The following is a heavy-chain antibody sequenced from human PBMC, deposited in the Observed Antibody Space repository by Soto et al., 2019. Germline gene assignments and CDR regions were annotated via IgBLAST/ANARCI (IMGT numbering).Heavy chain of an antibody. CDR2: IYHSGST. Sequence: PSETLSLTCAVSSGSISSSNWWSWVRQPPGKGLEWIGEIYHSGSTNYNPSLKSRVTISVDKSKNQFSLKLSSVTAADTAVYYCARAMTTVTLRFDPWGQGTLVTVSS. V-gene: IGHV4-4*02. J-gene: IGHJ5*02. D-gene: IGHD4-4*01. CDR3: ARAMTTVTLRFDP. CDR1: SGSISSSNW.